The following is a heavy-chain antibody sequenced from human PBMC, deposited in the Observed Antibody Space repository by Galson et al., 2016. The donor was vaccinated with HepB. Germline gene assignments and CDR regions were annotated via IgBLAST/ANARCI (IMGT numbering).Heavy chain of an antibody. D-gene: IGHD6-19*01. Sequence: SLRLSCAASGFTFDDYAMHWVRHSPGKGLEGVAGINWNSGTAFYADSVKGRFTISRENNRNSKYLQMDNLSVEDTAFYFCARDPYQWLSKYYSDYWGQGALVTVSS. J-gene: IGHJ4*02. CDR2: INWNSGTA. CDR1: GFTFDDYA. V-gene: IGHV3-9*01. CDR3: ARDPYQWLSKYYSDY.